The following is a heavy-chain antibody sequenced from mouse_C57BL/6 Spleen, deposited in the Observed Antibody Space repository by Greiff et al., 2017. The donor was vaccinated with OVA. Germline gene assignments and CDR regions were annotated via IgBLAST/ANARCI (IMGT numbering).Heavy chain of an antibody. Sequence: QVQLQQSDAELVKPGASVKISCKVSGYTFNDHTIHWMKQRPEQGLEWIGYIYPRDGSTKYTEKFKGKATLTADKSSSTAYLQLNSLTSVDSAFYFSAGGSPFALDYWGQGTSVTVSS. J-gene: IGHJ4*01. CDR1: GYTFNDHT. CDR3: AGGSPFALDY. V-gene: IGHV1-78*01. CDR2: IYPRDGST.